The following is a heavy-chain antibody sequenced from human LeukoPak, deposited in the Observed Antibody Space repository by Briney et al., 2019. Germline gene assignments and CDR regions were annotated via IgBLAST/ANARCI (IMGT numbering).Heavy chain of an antibody. D-gene: IGHD4-17*01. CDR2: ISSSGSTI. Sequence: GGSLRLSCAASGFTFSDYYMSWIRQAPGKGLEWVSYISSSGSTIYYADSVKGRFTISRDNAKNSLYLQMNSPRAEDTAVYYCARDPAYGAFDYWGQGTLVTVSS. CDR1: GFTFSDYY. J-gene: IGHJ4*02. CDR3: ARDPAYGAFDY. V-gene: IGHV3-11*01.